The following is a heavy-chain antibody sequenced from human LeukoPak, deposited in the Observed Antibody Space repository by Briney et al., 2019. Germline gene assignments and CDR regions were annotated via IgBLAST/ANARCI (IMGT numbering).Heavy chain of an antibody. V-gene: IGHV3-48*03. Sequence: GGSLRLSCAASGFTFSSYEMNWVRQAPGKGLEWVSCISTSGSTIHYADSVKGRFTISRDNARNSLYLQMNSLRAVDTAVYYCATDGPGYSFDHWGQGTLVTVSS. CDR2: ISTSGSTI. CDR1: GFTFSSYE. D-gene: IGHD5-18*01. CDR3: ATDGPGYSFDH. J-gene: IGHJ4*02.